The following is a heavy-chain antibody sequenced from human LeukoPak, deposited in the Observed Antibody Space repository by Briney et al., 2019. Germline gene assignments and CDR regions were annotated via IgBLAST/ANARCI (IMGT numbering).Heavy chain of an antibody. CDR1: GFTFSSYA. CDR3: AREPHSSCFDY. Sequence: GGSLRLSCAASGFTFSSYAMHWGRQAPGKGLEWVAVISYDGSNKYYADSVKGRFTTSRDNSKNTLYLQMNRLRAEDTAVYYCAREPHSSCFDYWGQGTLVTVSS. J-gene: IGHJ4*02. V-gene: IGHV3-30*04. D-gene: IGHD6-6*01. CDR2: ISYDGSNK.